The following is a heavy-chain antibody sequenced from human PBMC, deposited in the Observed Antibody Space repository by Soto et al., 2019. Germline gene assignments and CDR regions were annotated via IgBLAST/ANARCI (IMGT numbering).Heavy chain of an antibody. CDR1: GGSISSNY. CDR3: ARAQIHDTSDYYHYYFDY. CDR2: IYYSGST. V-gene: IGHV4-59*01. Sequence: SETLSLTCTVSGGSISSNYWSWIRQPPGKGLEWIGYIYYSGSTNYNPSLKSRVTISVDTSKNQFSLKLSSVTAAHTAVYYCARAQIHDTSDYYHYYFDYWGQGTLVTVSS. D-gene: IGHD3-22*01. J-gene: IGHJ4*02.